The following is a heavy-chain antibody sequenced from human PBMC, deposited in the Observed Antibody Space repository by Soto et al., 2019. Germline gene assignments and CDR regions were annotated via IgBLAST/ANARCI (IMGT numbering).Heavy chain of an antibody. CDR2: IVPIFGTT. D-gene: IGHD2-2*02. Sequence: QVQLVQSGAEVKKPGSSVKVSCKVSGGTFSNYAIDWVRLAPGHGLEWMGGIVPIFGTTYYTQKFQGSAITIPGDSTTKGYVEMNSRRSEDTDMLQCARVEPRAVLYNYHGLDVWGRGTAVTDSS. V-gene: IGHV1-69*05. CDR1: GGTFSNYA. J-gene: IGHJ6*02. CDR3: ARVEPRAVLYNYHGLDV.